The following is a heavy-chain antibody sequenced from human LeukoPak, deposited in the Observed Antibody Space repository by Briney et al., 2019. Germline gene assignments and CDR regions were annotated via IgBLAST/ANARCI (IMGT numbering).Heavy chain of an antibody. V-gene: IGHV3-23*01. CDR1: GFTFSSYA. CDR2: ISGSGGST. D-gene: IGHD3-22*01. CDR3: AKDLFFDDSSGYYYLSGAFDI. Sequence: GGSLRLSCAASGFTFSSYAMSWVRQAPGKGLEWVSAISGSGGSTYYADSVKGRFTISRDNSKNTLYLQMNSLRAEDTAVYYCAKDLFFDDSSGYYYLSGAFDIWGQGAMVTVSS. J-gene: IGHJ3*02.